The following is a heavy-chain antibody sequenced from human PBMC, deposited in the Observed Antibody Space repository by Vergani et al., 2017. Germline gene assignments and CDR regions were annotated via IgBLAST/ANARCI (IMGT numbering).Heavy chain of an antibody. Sequence: EVQLLESGGSLKQPGGSVRLSCAASGVTFSTYAMHWVRQAPGKGLEWVSALTGGGGSTYYADSFKGRFIISRDNSKNTLFLQMDSLRAEDTAVYYCAKSGWLQHFGAHYFDSWGQGILVTVSS. D-gene: IGHD5-24*01. CDR2: LTGGGGST. CDR3: AKSGWLQHFGAHYFDS. V-gene: IGHV3-23*01. CDR1: GVTFSTYA. J-gene: IGHJ4*02.